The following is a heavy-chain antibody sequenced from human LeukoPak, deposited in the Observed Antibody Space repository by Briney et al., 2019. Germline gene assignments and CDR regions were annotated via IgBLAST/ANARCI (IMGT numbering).Heavy chain of an antibody. V-gene: IGHV1-69*05. Sequence: RASVKVSCKASGGTFSSYAISWVRQAPGQGLEWMGGIIPIFGTANYAQKFQGRVTITTDTSTSTAYMELRSLRSDDTAVYYCARAASRDGYNDYWGQGTLVTVSS. CDR2: IIPIFGTA. CDR3: ARAASRDGYNDY. D-gene: IGHD5-24*01. J-gene: IGHJ4*02. CDR1: GGTFSSYA.